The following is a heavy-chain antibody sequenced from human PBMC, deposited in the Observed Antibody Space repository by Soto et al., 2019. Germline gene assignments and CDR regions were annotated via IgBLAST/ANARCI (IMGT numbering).Heavy chain of an antibody. Sequence: AGGSLRLSCAASGFTFSSYAMSWVRQAPGKGLEWVSAISGSGGSTYYADSVKGRFTISRDNSKNTLYLQMNSLRAKDTAVYYCAKPFLPDYGDWGVDVWGQGTTVTVYS. CDR1: GFTFSSYA. V-gene: IGHV3-23*01. J-gene: IGHJ6*02. CDR2: ISGSGGST. D-gene: IGHD4-17*01. CDR3: AKPFLPDYGDWGVDV.